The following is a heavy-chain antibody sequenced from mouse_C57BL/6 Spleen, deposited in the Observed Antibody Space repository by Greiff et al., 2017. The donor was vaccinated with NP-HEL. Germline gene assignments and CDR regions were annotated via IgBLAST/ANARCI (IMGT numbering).Heavy chain of an antibody. D-gene: IGHD4-1*01. CDR2: INPSTGGT. CDR1: GYSFTGYY. J-gene: IGHJ2*01. CDR3: AREDWDY. Sequence: VQLKQSGPELVKPGASVKISCKASGYSFTGYYMNWVKQSPEKSLEWIGEINPSTGGTTYNQKFKAKATLTVDKSSSTAYMQLKSLTSEDSAVYYCAREDWDYWGQGTTLTVSS. V-gene: IGHV1-42*01.